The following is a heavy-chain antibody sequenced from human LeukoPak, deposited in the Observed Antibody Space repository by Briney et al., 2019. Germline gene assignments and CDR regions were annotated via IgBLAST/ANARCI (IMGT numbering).Heavy chain of an antibody. V-gene: IGHV3-30*18. CDR2: IAYDGSNK. D-gene: IGHD5-12*01. J-gene: IGHJ6*02. Sequence: SGGSLRPSCAASGFTFSNYGIHWARQAPGKGLEWVAVIAYDGSNKYYSDSVKGRFTVSRDNTKNTLYLQMNTLRAEDTAVYYCAKDFGSAGYTYRYGMDVWGQGTTVIVSS. CDR1: GFTFSNYG. CDR3: AKDFGSAGYTYRYGMDV.